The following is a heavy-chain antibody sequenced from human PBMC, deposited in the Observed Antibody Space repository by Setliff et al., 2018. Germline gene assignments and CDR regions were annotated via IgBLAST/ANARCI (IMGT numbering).Heavy chain of an antibody. CDR1: DVSISGYY. V-gene: IGHV4-59*08. Sequence: PSETLSLTCTVSDVSISGYYWSWIRQSPGRGLEWIAYISYTGSTNYNPSLKSRVTMSLDTSKNHFSLNLRSVTAADTAVYYCARLSPYNTGPPFDYWGQGTLVTVSS. D-gene: IGHD2-8*02. CDR2: ISYTGST. CDR3: ARLSPYNTGPPFDY. J-gene: IGHJ4*02.